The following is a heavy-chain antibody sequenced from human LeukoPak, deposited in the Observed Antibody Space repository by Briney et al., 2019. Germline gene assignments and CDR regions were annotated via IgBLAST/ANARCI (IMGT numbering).Heavy chain of an antibody. CDR1: GFTFSSYA. D-gene: IGHD7-27*01. Sequence: PGRSLRLSCAASGFTFSSYAMHWVRQAPGKGLEWVAVISYDGSNKYYADSVKGRFTISRDNSKNTLYLQMNSLRAEDTAVYYCAKDGEIFDYWGQGTLVTVSS. CDR3: AKDGEIFDY. J-gene: IGHJ4*02. V-gene: IGHV3-30*04. CDR2: ISYDGSNK.